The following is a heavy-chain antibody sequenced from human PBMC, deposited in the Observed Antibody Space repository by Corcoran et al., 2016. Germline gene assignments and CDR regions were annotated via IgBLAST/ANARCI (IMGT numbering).Heavy chain of an antibody. J-gene: IGHJ4*02. Sequence: QVQLVQSGAEVKKPGASVKVSCKASGYTFTSYYMHWVRQAPGQGLEWMGIINPSGGSTSYAQKFQGRVTMTRDTSTSPVYMELSSLSSQDTAVYYCARASAAMGGPYDYWGQGTLVTVSS. CDR2: INPSGGST. V-gene: IGHV1-46*01. D-gene: IGHD5-18*01. CDR3: ARASAAMGGPYDY. CDR1: GYTFTSYY.